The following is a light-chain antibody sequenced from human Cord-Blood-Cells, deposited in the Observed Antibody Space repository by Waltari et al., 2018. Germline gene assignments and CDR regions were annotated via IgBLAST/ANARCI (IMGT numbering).Light chain of an antibody. J-gene: IGLJ1*01. Sequence: QSALTQPASVSGSPGQSTTISCTGTSSDVGGYNYVPWYQQHPGKAPKLMIYDVSNRPSGVSNRFSGSKSGNTASLTISGLQAEDEADYYCSSYTSSSTLGFGTGTKVTVL. CDR3: SSYTSSSTLG. CDR1: SSDVGGYNY. CDR2: DVS. V-gene: IGLV2-14*03.